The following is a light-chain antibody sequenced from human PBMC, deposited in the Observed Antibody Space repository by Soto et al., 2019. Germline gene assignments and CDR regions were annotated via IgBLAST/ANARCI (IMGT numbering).Light chain of an antibody. Sequence: DIQMTQSPSSLSASIGDRVTITCRASQSVTNFLNWYRQKPGKAPKLLIYAASSLQSGVPSRFSGSGSETEFTLSISSLQPEDFATYFCQQIYSAPLTFGGGTKVEIK. J-gene: IGKJ4*01. V-gene: IGKV1-39*01. CDR1: QSVTNF. CDR3: QQIYSAPLT. CDR2: AAS.